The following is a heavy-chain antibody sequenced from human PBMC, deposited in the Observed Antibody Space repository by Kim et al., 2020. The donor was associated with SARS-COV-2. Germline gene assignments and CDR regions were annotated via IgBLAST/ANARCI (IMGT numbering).Heavy chain of an antibody. CDR2: FKNKVDGGTI. CDR1: GFTFSNAW. J-gene: IGHJ1*01. D-gene: IGHD3-10*01. V-gene: IGHV3-15*01. CDR3: ATEGFFYYGLSGYNGYRVSTAY. Sequence: GGSLRLSCAASGFTFSNAWMSWVRQAPGKGLEWVGRFKNKVDGGTIDYAAPGNVRFTIARDDSKHMLYMQMNSLKTEDTAVYDCATEGFFYYGLSGYNGYRVSTAYWGQGTRVIVS.